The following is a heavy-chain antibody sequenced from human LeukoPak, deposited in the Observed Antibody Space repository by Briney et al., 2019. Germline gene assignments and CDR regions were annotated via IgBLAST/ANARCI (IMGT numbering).Heavy chain of an antibody. CDR2: IIPILGIA. Sequence: SVKVSCKASGGTFSSYAISWVRQAPGQGLEWMGRIIPILGIANYAQKFQGRATITADKSTSTAYMELSSLRSEDTAVYYCARGGHSGYDLKFDPWGQGTLVTVSS. CDR3: ARGGHSGYDLKFDP. J-gene: IGHJ5*02. V-gene: IGHV1-69*04. CDR1: GGTFSSYA. D-gene: IGHD5-12*01.